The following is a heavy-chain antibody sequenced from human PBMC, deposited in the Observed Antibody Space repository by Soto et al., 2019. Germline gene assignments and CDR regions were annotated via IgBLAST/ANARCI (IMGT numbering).Heavy chain of an antibody. J-gene: IGHJ3*02. Sequence: GVLRLSCAASGFTFSSYDMHWVRQATGKGLEWVSAIGTAGDTYYPGSVKGRFTISRENAKNSLYLQMNSLRAGDTAVYYCARGLATSYAFDIWGQGTMVTVSS. CDR3: ARGLATSYAFDI. V-gene: IGHV3-13*01. D-gene: IGHD1-26*01. CDR1: GFTFSSYD. CDR2: IGTAGDT.